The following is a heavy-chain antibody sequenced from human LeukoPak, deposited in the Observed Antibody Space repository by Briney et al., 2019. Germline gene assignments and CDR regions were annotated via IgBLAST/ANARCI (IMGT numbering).Heavy chain of an antibody. V-gene: IGHV3-7*01. CDR3: ARGKSDIDF. Sequence: GGSLRLSCAASGFTFSSYWMSWVRQAPGKGLEWVASIKYDGSAKYYVDSVKGRFTISRDNAKNSLYLQMSSLRAEDTAVYYCARGKSDIDFWGQGTLVTVSS. J-gene: IGHJ4*02. CDR1: GFTFSSYW. CDR2: IKYDGSAK. D-gene: IGHD2-21*02.